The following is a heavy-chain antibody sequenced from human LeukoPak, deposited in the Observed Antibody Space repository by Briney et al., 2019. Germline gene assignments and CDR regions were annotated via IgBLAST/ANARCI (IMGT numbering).Heavy chain of an antibody. D-gene: IGHD5-24*01. CDR2: INPNSGGT. CDR3: ARVRDGYNTDHFDY. V-gene: IGHV1-2*02. Sequence: GASVKVSCKASGYTFTSYGISWVRQAPGQGLEWMGWINPNSGGTNYAQKFQGRVTMTRDTSISTAYMELSRLRSDDTAVYYCARVRDGYNTDHFDYWGQGTLVTVSS. J-gene: IGHJ4*02. CDR1: GYTFTSYG.